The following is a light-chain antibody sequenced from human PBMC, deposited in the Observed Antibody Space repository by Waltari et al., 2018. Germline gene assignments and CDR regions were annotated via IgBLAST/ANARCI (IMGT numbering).Light chain of an antibody. CDR2: GAS. CDR3: QQYGSSPWT. Sequence: EIVLTQSPGTLSLSPGERATLSCRASQSVSSSHLACYQQKPGQAPRVLIHGASNRATGIPDRFSGSGSGTDFTLTISRLEPEDFAVYYCQQYGSSPWTFGQGTKVEIK. V-gene: IGKV3-20*01. J-gene: IGKJ1*01. CDR1: QSVSSSH.